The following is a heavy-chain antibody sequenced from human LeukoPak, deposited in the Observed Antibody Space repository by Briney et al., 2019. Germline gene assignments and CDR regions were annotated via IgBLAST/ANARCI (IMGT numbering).Heavy chain of an antibody. V-gene: IGHV1-8*01. Sequence: GASVKVSCKASGYTFTSYDINWVRQATGQGLEWMGWMNPNSGNTGYAQKFQGRVTMTRNTSTSTAYMELSSLRSEDTAVYYCASQLVGFSWIGRYYYYGMDVWGQGTTVTVSS. J-gene: IGHJ6*02. CDR1: GYTFTSYD. D-gene: IGHD6-13*01. CDR3: ASQLVGFSWIGRYYYYGMDV. CDR2: MNPNSGNT.